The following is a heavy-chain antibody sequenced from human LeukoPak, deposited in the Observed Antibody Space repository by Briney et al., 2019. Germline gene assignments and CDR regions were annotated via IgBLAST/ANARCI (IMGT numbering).Heavy chain of an antibody. CDR1: GYTFTSYG. J-gene: IGHJ6*02. CDR3: ARGTLSGAQVPYKYGMDV. D-gene: IGHD1-26*01. Sequence: SVKVSCKASGYTFTSYGISWVRQAPGQGLEWMGRIIPILGIANYAQKFQGRVTITADKSTSTAYMELSSLRSEATAVSYCARGTLSGAQVPYKYGMDVWGQGTTVTVSS. CDR2: IIPILGIA. V-gene: IGHV1-69*04.